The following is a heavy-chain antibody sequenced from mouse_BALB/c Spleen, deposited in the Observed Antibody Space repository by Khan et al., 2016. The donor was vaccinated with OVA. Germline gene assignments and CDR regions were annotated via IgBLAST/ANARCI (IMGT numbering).Heavy chain of an antibody. V-gene: IGHV2-6-1*01. CDR3: ARQPYYHYYVMDY. CDR1: GFSLTNYG. J-gene: IGHJ4*01. Sequence: QMQLEESGPGLVAPSQSLSITCTISGFSLTNYGVHWVRQPPGKGLEWLVVIWSDGSTTYNSALKSRLSISKDNSMSQVFLKMNSLQTDDTAMYYCARQPYYHYYVMDYWGQGTSVTVSS. CDR2: IWSDGST. D-gene: IGHD2-10*01.